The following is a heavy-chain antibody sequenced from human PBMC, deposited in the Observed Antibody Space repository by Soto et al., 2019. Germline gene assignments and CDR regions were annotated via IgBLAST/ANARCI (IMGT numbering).Heavy chain of an antibody. CDR2: IIPIFGTA. CDR3: ARGWAVNTHLGWFDP. V-gene: IGHV1-69*01. Sequence: QVQLVQSGAEVKKPGSSVKVSCKASGGTVSSYAISWVRQDPGQGLAWMGGIIPIFGTANYAQKLQGRVTITADESTSTAYMERSSLRSEDTAGYDCARGWAVNTHLGWFDPWGQGALVTVSS. D-gene: IGHD4-17*01. J-gene: IGHJ5*02. CDR1: GGTVSSYA.